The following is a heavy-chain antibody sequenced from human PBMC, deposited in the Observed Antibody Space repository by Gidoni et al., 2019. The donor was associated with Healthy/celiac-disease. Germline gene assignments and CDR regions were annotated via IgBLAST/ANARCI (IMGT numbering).Heavy chain of an antibody. CDR1: GGSISSSSYY. V-gene: IGHV4-39*01. J-gene: IGHJ3*02. D-gene: IGHD6-6*01. CDR3: ARHMRRIQLGAFDI. CDR2: IYYSGGT. Sequence: QLQLQESGPGLVKPSETLSLTCTVSGGSISSSSYYWGWVRQPPAKGLEWIGSIYYSGGTYYNPSLKSRVTISVDTSKNQFSLKLSSVTAADTAVYYCARHMRRIQLGAFDIWGQGTMVTVSS.